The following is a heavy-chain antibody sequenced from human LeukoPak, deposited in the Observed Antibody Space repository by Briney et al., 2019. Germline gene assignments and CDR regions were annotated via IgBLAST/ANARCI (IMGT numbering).Heavy chain of an antibody. J-gene: IGHJ3*02. V-gene: IGHV3-11*01. CDR3: ARDGGYCVGGSCYNDAFDI. CDR1: GFTFSDYY. CDR2: ISSSGGSTI. Sequence: PGGSLRLSCAASGFTFSDYYMSWIRQAPGKGLEWISYISSSGGSTIFYADSVKGRFTISRDNAKKSVYLQMNSLRAEDTALYYCARDGGYCVGGSCYNDAFDIWGQGTMVTVSS. D-gene: IGHD2-15*01.